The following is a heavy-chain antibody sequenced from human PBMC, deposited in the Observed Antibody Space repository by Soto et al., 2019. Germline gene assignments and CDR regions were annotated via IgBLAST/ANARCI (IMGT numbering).Heavy chain of an antibody. CDR2: IYYSGST. CDR1: GGSISSGGYY. Sequence: SETLSLTCTVSGGSISSGGYYWSWIRQHPGKGLEWIGYIYYSGSTYYNPSLKSRVTISVDTSKNQFSLKLSSVTAADTAVYYCARLDDYVWGSDYWGQGTLVTVSS. V-gene: IGHV4-31*03. D-gene: IGHD3-16*01. J-gene: IGHJ4*02. CDR3: ARLDDYVWGSDY.